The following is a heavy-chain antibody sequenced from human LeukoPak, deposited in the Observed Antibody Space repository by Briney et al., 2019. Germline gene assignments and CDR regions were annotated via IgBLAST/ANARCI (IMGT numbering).Heavy chain of an antibody. D-gene: IGHD4-23*01. CDR3: ARGAYGGNLAFDY. V-gene: IGHV1-2*02. CDR1: GYTFTDYY. CDR2: INPNSGGT. Sequence: ASVKVSCKTSGYTFTDYYMHGVRQAPGQGLDGMGWINPNSGGTNYAQKFQGRVTMTRDTSISTAYMELSRLRSDDTAVYYCARGAYGGNLAFDYWGQGTLVTVSS. J-gene: IGHJ4*02.